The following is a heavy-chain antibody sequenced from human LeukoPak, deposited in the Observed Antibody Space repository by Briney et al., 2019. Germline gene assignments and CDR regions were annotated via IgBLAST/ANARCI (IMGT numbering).Heavy chain of an antibody. V-gene: IGHV3-21*01. Sequence: PGGSLRLSCAASGFTFSTYSMNWVRQAPGKGLDWVSSISSSGDYKYYTDSVKGRFTISRDNAKNSLYLQMNSLRAEDTAVYYCARQIQLWSRGPNDYWGQGTLVTVSS. J-gene: IGHJ4*02. D-gene: IGHD5-18*01. CDR2: ISSSGDYK. CDR3: ARQIQLWSRGPNDY. CDR1: GFTFSTYS.